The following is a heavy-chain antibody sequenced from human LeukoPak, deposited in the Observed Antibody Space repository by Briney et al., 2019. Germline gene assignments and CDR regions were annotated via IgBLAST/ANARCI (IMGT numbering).Heavy chain of an antibody. CDR2: ISAYNGNT. CDR3: ARAGYDYVWGSYRPLFFDY. J-gene: IGHJ4*02. CDR1: GYTFTSYG. V-gene: IGHV1-18*01. Sequence: ASVKVSCKASGYTFTSYGISWVRQAPGQGLEWMGWISAYNGNTNYAQKLQGRVTMTTDTSTSTAYMELRSLRSDDTAVYYCARAGYDYVWGSYRPLFFDYWGQGTLVTVSS. D-gene: IGHD3-16*02.